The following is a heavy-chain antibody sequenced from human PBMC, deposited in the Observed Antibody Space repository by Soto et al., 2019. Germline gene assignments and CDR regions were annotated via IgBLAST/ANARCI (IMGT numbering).Heavy chain of an antibody. Sequence: QITLKESGPTLVKPTQTLTLTCTFSGFSISASGEAVGWIRQPPGKALDWLAILYWDDDKLYTSSLSSRLTIDNDTSRNQVVLTMINVDPVDTATYYCAHRRRARTPNCRGGTCDGGFAYWGQGALVAVAA. CDR1: GFSISASGEA. CDR2: LYWDDDK. J-gene: IGHJ4*02. CDR3: AHRRRARTPNCRGGTCDGGFAY. V-gene: IGHV2-5*02. D-gene: IGHD2-15*01.